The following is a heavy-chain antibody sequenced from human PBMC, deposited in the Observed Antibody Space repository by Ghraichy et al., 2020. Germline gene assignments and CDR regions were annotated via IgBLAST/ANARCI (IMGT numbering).Heavy chain of an antibody. CDR1: GGSISSSSFY. D-gene: IGHD4-11*01. CDR3: ARPATTTASYFQH. V-gene: IGHV4-39*01. CDR2: IYYSGST. Sequence: SLNISCTVSGGSISSSSFYWGWIRQPPGKGLEWIGSIYYSGSTRYNPSLKSRVTISVDTSKNQFSLKLSSVTAADTAVYYCARPATTTASYFQHWGQGTLVTVSS. J-gene: IGHJ1*01.